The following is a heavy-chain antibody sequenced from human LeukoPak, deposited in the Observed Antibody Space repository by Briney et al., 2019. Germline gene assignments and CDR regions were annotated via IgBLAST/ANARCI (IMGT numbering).Heavy chain of an antibody. J-gene: IGHJ4*02. Sequence: PGRSLRLSCAASGFTFSSYGMHWVRQAPGKGLEWVAVISYDGSNKYYADSVKGRFTISRDNSKNTLYLQMNSLRAEDTAVYYCARCRGQRWLQISPSYYFDYWGQGTLVTVSS. CDR3: ARCRGQRWLQISPSYYFDY. D-gene: IGHD5-24*01. CDR2: ISYDGSNK. CDR1: GFTFSSYG. V-gene: IGHV3-30*03.